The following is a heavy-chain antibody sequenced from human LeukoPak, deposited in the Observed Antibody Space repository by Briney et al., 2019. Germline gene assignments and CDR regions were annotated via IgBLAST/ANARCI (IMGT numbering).Heavy chain of an antibody. CDR2: ISSSSSYI. CDR1: RFTFSSYS. CDR3: ARGLGSYGYSDAFDI. D-gene: IGHD5-18*01. J-gene: IGHJ3*02. Sequence: GGSLRLSCAASRFTFSSYSMNWVRRAPGKGLEWVSSISSSSSYIYYADSVKGRFTISRDNAKNSLYLQMNSLRAEDTAVYYCARGLGSYGYSDAFDIWGQGTMVTVSS. V-gene: IGHV3-21*01.